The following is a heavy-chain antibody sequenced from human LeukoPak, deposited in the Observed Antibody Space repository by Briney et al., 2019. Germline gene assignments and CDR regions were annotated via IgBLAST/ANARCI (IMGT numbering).Heavy chain of an antibody. CDR1: GFTFSSYS. D-gene: IGHD2-21*02. CDR3: AMSYCGGDCYSD. Sequence: GGSLRLSCAASGFTFSSYSMNWVRQAPGKGLEGVSYISSSSSTIYYADSVKGRFTISRDNAKNSLYLQMNSLRAEDTAVYYCAMSYCGGDCYSDWGQGTLVTVSS. V-gene: IGHV3-48*01. CDR2: ISSSSSTI. J-gene: IGHJ4*02.